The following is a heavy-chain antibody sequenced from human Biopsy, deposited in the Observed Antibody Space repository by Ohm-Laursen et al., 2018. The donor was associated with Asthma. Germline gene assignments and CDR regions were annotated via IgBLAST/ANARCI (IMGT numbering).Heavy chain of an antibody. CDR1: GFTFTSYW. V-gene: IGHV5-51*01. D-gene: IGHD4-11*01. J-gene: IGHJ4*02. CDR3: ARHYSPTTVTTLNDY. CDR2: IYPGDSDT. Sequence: ESLKISCKASGFTFTSYWIAWARQMPGKGLEWVGIIYPGDSDTRYSPSFQGQVTILADKSITTAYLQWSSLKASDTAMYYCARHYSPTTVTTLNDYWGQGTLVTVSS.